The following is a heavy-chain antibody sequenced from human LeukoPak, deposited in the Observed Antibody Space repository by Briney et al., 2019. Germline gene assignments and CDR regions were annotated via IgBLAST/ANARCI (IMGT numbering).Heavy chain of an antibody. V-gene: IGHV3-23*01. D-gene: IGHD6-13*01. CDR1: GFTFSSNA. Sequence: PGGSLRLSCAASGFTFSSNAMSWVSQAPGKGLEWVSAISGSGGSTYYADSVKGRFTISRDNSKNTLYLQMNSLRAEDTAVYYCAKLASSWDRSANWFDPWGQGTLVTVSS. CDR3: AKLASSWDRSANWFDP. CDR2: ISGSGGST. J-gene: IGHJ5*02.